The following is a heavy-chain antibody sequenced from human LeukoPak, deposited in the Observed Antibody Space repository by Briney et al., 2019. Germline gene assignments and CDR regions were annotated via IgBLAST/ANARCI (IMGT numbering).Heavy chain of an antibody. CDR1: GFSFEAYG. CDR2: ITWNSDDM. CDR3: TRVTSWRTGFDY. Sequence: GRSLRLSCAASGFSFEAYGMYWVRQAPGKGLEWVSGITWNSDDMAYADSVKGRFTISRDNAKNCLYLQMNSLTVEDTALYYCTRVTSWRTGFDYWGQGTLVAVSS. D-gene: IGHD1-1*01. J-gene: IGHJ4*02. V-gene: IGHV3-9*01.